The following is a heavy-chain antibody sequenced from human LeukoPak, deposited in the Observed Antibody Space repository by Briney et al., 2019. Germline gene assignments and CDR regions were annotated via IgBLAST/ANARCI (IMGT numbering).Heavy chain of an antibody. V-gene: IGHV3-23*01. CDR2: ISGSGSSI. Sequence: PGGSLRLSCAASGFTFSNYAMSWARQAPGKGLEWVSTISGSGSSIYYPDSVEGRFTISRDNSKNTVYLQMSSLRAEDTAVYYCARDAGRKRWQRTLVGDDAFDIWGQGTMVTVSS. CDR3: ARDAGRKRWQRTLVGDDAFDI. J-gene: IGHJ3*02. CDR1: GFTFSNYA. D-gene: IGHD3-16*01.